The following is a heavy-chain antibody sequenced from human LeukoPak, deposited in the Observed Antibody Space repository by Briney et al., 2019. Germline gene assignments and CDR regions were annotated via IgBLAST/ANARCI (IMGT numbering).Heavy chain of an antibody. CDR3: ARHLRNFGY. J-gene: IGHJ4*02. V-gene: IGHV3-33*01. Sequence: YADSVKGRFTISRDNSKNTLYLQMNSLRAEDTAVYYCARHLRNFGYWGQGTLVTVSS.